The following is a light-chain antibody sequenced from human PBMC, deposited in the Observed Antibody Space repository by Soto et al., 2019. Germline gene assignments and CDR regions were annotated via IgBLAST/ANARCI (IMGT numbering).Light chain of an antibody. CDR1: SSDVGSYNL. Sequence: QSALTQPASVSGSPGQSITISCTGTSSDVGSYNLVSWYQQHPGKAPNLMIYEGSKRPSGVSNRFSGSKSGNTASLTISGLQAEDEADYYCCSYAGSNTYVVFGGGTKLTVL. CDR2: EGS. V-gene: IGLV2-23*01. CDR3: CSYAGSNTYVV. J-gene: IGLJ2*01.